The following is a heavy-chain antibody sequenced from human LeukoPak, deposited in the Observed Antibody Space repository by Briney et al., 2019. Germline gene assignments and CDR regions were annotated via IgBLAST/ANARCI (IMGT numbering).Heavy chain of an antibody. D-gene: IGHD6-13*01. CDR3: ARDRGLDIAAAGKFRHYYYYMDV. V-gene: IGHV1-2*02. CDR1: GYTFTGYY. Sequence: GASVKVSFKASGYTFTGYYMHWVRQAPGQGLEWMGWINPNSGCTNNAQKFQGRVTMTRDTSISTAYMELSRLRSDDTAVYYCARDRGLDIAAAGKFRHYYYYMDVWGKGTTVTVSS. J-gene: IGHJ6*03. CDR2: INPNSGCT.